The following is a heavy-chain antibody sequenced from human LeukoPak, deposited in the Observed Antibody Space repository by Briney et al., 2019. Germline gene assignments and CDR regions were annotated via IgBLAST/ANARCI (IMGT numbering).Heavy chain of an antibody. J-gene: IGHJ4*02. Sequence: GASVKVSCKASGYTFTGYYMHWVRQAPGQGLEWVGRINPNSGGTNYAQKFQGRVTMTRDTSISTAYMELSRLRSDDTAVYYCARDPPDYYDSSGYFPTDYWGQGTLVTVSS. CDR1: GYTFTGYY. V-gene: IGHV1-2*06. CDR3: ARDPPDYYDSSGYFPTDY. D-gene: IGHD3-22*01. CDR2: INPNSGGT.